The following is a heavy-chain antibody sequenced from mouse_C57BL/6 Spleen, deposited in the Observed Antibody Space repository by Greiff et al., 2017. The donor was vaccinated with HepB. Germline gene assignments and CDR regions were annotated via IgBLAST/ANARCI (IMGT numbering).Heavy chain of an antibody. Sequence: EVQLQQSGPELVKPGASVKIPCKASGYTFTDYNMDWVKQSHGKSLEWIGDINPNNGGTIYNQKFKGKATLTVDKSSSTAYMELRSLTSEDTAVYYCARRDSNYGLAYWGQGTLVTVSA. CDR2: INPNNGGT. V-gene: IGHV1-18*01. J-gene: IGHJ3*01. D-gene: IGHD2-5*01. CDR1: GYTFTDYN. CDR3: ARRDSNYGLAY.